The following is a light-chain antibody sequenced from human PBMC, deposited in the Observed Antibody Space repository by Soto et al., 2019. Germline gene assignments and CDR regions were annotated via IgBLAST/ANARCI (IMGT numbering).Light chain of an antibody. Sequence: EIVLTQSPGTLSLSPGDRATLSCRTSQSVSSSYLAWYQQKPGQAPRLLIYGTSSRATGIPDRFSGSVSGTDFTLTINRLEPEDFAVYYCQQYSNSPNTFGQGTKVEIE. V-gene: IGKV3-20*01. CDR2: GTS. J-gene: IGKJ2*01. CDR1: QSVSSSY. CDR3: QQYSNSPNT.